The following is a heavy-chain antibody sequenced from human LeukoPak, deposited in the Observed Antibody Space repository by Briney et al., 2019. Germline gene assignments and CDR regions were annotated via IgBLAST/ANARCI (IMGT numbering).Heavy chain of an antibody. Sequence: SETLSLTCTVSGDSISSSSYYWGWIRQPPGKGLEWIGTIFYSGATYYNPSLKSRVTISVDTSKNQFSLRLSSVTAADTAVYYCARQRVRLRSNDAFDIWGQGTMVTVSS. CDR3: ARQRVRLRSNDAFDI. CDR2: IFYSGAT. D-gene: IGHD3-10*02. V-gene: IGHV4-39*01. J-gene: IGHJ3*02. CDR1: GDSISSSSYY.